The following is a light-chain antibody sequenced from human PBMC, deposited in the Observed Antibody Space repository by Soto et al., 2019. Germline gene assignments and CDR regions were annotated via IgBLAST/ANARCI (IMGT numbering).Light chain of an antibody. Sequence: EIVLTQSPGTLSLPPGESATLSCRASQRVSTSYFAWYQQKPGQAPRLLIYGTSNRATGFPDRFSGSGSGTDFTLTISRLEPEDFAVYYCQQYGSSPLTFGQGTRLEI. V-gene: IGKV3-20*01. J-gene: IGKJ5*01. CDR2: GTS. CDR3: QQYGSSPLT. CDR1: QRVSTSY.